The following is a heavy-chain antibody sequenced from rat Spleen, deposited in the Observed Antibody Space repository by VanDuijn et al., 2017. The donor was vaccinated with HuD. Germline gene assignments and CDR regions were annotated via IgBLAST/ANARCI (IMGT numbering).Heavy chain of an antibody. CDR2: ISYEGSST. Sequence: EVQLVESGGGLVQPGRSLKLSCAASGFTFSDYGVAWVRQAPTTGLEWVASISYEGSSTYYGDSVKGRFTISRDNAKNTLYLQMNSLRSEDTATYYCTRPPYNNHFDYWGQGVMVTVSS. V-gene: IGHV5-22*01. CDR1: GFTFSDYG. J-gene: IGHJ2*01. D-gene: IGHD1-10*01. CDR3: TRPPYNNHFDY.